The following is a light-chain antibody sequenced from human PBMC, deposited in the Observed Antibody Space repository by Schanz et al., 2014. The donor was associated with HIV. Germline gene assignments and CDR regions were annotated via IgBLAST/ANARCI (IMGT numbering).Light chain of an antibody. CDR3: QRYNSFSHT. CDR2: KAS. V-gene: IGKV1-5*03. CDR1: QSISNW. Sequence: DIQMTQSPSTLSASVGDRVTITCRASQSISNWLAWYQQKPGKAPKPLIHKASNLESGVPSRFSGSGSGTEFTLTISSLQPDDFATYYCQRYNSFSHTFGQGTKLDIK. J-gene: IGKJ2*01.